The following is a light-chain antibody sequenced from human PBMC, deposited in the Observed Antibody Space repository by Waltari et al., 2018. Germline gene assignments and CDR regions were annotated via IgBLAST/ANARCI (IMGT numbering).Light chain of an antibody. V-gene: IGKV3-15*01. CDR1: QGVSSN. CDR2: GAS. Sequence: EIAMTQSPATLSVSPGERATLSCRASQGVSSNLAWYQQKPGQAPRLLIYGASSRATGIPGRFSGSGSGTDFTLTISSLQSEDFAVYYCQQYNSWPPYTFGQGTKLQIK. J-gene: IGKJ2*01. CDR3: QQYNSWPPYT.